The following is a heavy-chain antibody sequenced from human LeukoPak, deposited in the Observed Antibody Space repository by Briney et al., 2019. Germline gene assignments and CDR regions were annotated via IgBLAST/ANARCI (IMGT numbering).Heavy chain of an antibody. J-gene: IGHJ5*02. Sequence: EASVTVSFTASGYTFTGYYMHWVRQAPGQGLEWMGWINPNSGGTNYAQKFQGRVTMTRDTSISTAYMELSRLRSDDTAVYYCARSGSAINWFDPWGQGTLVTVSS. CDR1: GYTFTGYY. V-gene: IGHV1-2*02. CDR3: ARSGSAINWFDP. CDR2: INPNSGGT. D-gene: IGHD3-10*01.